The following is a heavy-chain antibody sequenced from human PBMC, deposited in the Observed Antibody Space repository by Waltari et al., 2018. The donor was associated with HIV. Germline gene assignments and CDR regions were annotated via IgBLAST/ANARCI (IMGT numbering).Heavy chain of an antibody. V-gene: IGHV3-15*01. CDR1: GTTSKNPV. J-gene: IGHJ4*02. CDR3: TTFEMGTTRNF. D-gene: IGHD1-26*01. Sequence: VQLVESVGDLVMPGLSIETSWSVSGTTSKNPVPSWGPQAPGKGLKWLGHIRSKTDGGATDYAAPLSGRFAISTDDFNNTMFLEMKTLKVDDTAVYYCTTFEMGTTRNFWGQGTLVTVSS. CDR2: IRSKTDGGAT.